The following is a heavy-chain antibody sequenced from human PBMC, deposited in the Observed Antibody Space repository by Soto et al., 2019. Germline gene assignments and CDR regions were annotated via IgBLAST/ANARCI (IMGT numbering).Heavy chain of an antibody. CDR1: GFTFTSSA. J-gene: IGHJ6*02. CDR2: IVVGSGNT. V-gene: IGHV1-58*01. CDR3: AAGCSYGFSWRCYYGMDV. Sequence: SVKGSCKAAGFTFTSSAVQWGRQARGQRLEWIGWIVVGSGNTNYAQKFQERVTITRDMSTSTAYMELSSLRSEDTAVYYCAAGCSYGFSWRCYYGMDVWGQGTTVTVS. D-gene: IGHD5-18*01.